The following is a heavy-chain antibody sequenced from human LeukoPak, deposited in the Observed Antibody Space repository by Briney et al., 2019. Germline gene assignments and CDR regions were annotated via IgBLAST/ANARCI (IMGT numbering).Heavy chain of an antibody. J-gene: IGHJ5*02. CDR1: GDSVSSNSAA. Sequence: PSQPLSLTCAISGDSVSSNSAAWNWIRQSPSRGLEWLGRTYYRSKWYNDYAVSVKSRITINPDTSKNQFSLQLNSVTPEDTAVYYCARDVPSGYDVYNWFDPWGQGTLVTVSS. D-gene: IGHD5-12*01. V-gene: IGHV6-1*01. CDR2: TYYRSKWYN. CDR3: ARDVPSGYDVYNWFDP.